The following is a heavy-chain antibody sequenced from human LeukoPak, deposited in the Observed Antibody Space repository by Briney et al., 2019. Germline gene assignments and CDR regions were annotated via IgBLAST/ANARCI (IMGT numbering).Heavy chain of an antibody. V-gene: IGHV3-23*01. CDR3: AKEEAFSSSWTDY. Sequence: GGPLRLSCAASGFTFSSYAMSWVRQAPGEGLEWVSTISGSGGTTYYADSVRGRFTISRDNSKNTLYLQMNTLRAEDTAVYYCAKEEAFSSSWTDYWGQGTLVTVSS. J-gene: IGHJ4*02. CDR1: GFTFSSYA. D-gene: IGHD6-13*01. CDR2: ISGSGGTT.